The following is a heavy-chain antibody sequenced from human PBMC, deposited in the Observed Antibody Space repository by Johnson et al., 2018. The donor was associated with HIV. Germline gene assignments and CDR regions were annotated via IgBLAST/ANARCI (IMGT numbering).Heavy chain of an antibody. V-gene: IGHV3-66*03. D-gene: IGHD3-22*01. CDR2: IYSGGST. Sequence: EVQLVESGGGLIQPGGSLRLSCAASGFTVSSNYMSWVRQAPGMGLEWVSVIYSGGSTYYADSVKGRFTISRDNSKNTLYLQMNSLRAEDTAVYYCAKEGYYYDSKNDAFDLWGQGTLVTDSS. CDR3: AKEGYYYDSKNDAFDL. J-gene: IGHJ3*01. CDR1: GFTVSSNY.